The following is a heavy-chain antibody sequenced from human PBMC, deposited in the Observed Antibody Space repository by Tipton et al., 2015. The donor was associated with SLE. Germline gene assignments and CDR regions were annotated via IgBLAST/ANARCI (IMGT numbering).Heavy chain of an antibody. V-gene: IGHV4-30-2*01. J-gene: IGHJ4*02. CDR2: ISHSGST. Sequence: TLSLTCAVSGGSISSGGYSWSWIRQAPGKGLEWIGDISHSGSTYYNPSLKSRVTISVDRSKNQFSLKLSSVTAADTAVYYCARAQEDSSGYYYGFDYWGQGTLVTVSP. CDR1: GGSISSGGYS. D-gene: IGHD3-22*01. CDR3: ARAQEDSSGYYYGFDY.